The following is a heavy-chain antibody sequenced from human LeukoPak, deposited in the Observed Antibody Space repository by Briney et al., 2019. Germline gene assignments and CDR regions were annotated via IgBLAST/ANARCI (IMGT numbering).Heavy chain of an antibody. J-gene: IGHJ4*02. D-gene: IGHD4-11*01. V-gene: IGHV3-53*01. CDR1: GFTVSLYY. CDR3: AKLTTS. CDR2: IYSGGST. Sequence: GSLRLSCAASGFTVSLYYMTWVRQAPGEGLEWVSVIYSGGSTYYADSVKGRFTISRDNSNNTLYLQMNSLRAEDTAVYYCAKLTTSWGQGTLVTVSS.